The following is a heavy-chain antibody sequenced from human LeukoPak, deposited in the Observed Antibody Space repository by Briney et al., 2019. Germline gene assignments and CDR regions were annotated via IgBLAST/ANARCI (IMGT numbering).Heavy chain of an antibody. D-gene: IGHD3-16*01. CDR1: CGSISSSSYY. CDR3: ARTYVANSFDI. V-gene: IGHV4-39*07. CDR2: IYYSGST. J-gene: IGHJ3*02. Sequence: SETLSLTCTVCCGSISSSSYYWGWIRQPPGKGLEWIGSIYYSGSTNYNPSLKSRVTISVDTSKNQFSLKLSSGTAADTAVYYCARTYVANSFDIWGQGTMVTVSS.